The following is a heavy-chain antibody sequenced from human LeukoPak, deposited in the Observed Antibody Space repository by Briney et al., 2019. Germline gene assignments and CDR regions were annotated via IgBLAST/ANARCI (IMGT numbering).Heavy chain of an antibody. D-gene: IGHD3-22*01. V-gene: IGHV4-4*07. CDR2: IYSSGST. CDR1: DGSFSSYY. J-gene: IGHJ5*02. Sequence: SETLSLTCTVSDGSFSSYYWNWIRQPAGKGLQWIGRIYSSGSTNYNASLKSRVTMSVDTSKNQFSLRLSSVTAADTAVYYCARGTYYYDTSDYPHWFDPWGQGTLVTVSS. CDR3: ARGTYYYDTSDYPHWFDP.